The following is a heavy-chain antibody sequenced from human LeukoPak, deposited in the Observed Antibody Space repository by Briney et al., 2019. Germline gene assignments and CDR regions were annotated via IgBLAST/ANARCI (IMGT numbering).Heavy chain of an antibody. CDR3: ARDRRGSFYTFDL. Sequence: PSETLSLTCSVSGASINVYFWNWVRQTPEKGLEWIGYVSHTGATTSNPTLKSRVSITIDTSKSQISLTMTSVTAADSDLYYCARDRRGSFYTFDLWGPGTIVSVS. J-gene: IGHJ3*01. CDR2: VSHTGAT. D-gene: IGHD1-26*01. V-gene: IGHV4-59*01. CDR1: GASINVYF.